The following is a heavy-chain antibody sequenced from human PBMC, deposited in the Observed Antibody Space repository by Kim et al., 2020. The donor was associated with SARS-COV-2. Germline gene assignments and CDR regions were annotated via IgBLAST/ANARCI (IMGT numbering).Heavy chain of an antibody. CDR2: IYYGGST. J-gene: IGHJ4*02. CDR3: ARGDYVLTGYGFDY. CDR1: GAFINSSDYF. Sequence: SETLSLTCTVAGAFINSSDYFWGWIRQPPGKGLEWIGSIYYGGSTFYNPSLKGRVTMSLDTSKNHFSLNLISVTAADTAVYFCARGDYVLTGYGFDYWGLGTLGTVSS. V-gene: IGHV4-39*07. D-gene: IGHD3-9*01.